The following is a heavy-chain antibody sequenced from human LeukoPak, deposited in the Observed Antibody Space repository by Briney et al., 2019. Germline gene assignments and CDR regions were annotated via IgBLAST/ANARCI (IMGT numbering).Heavy chain of an antibody. Sequence: GGSLRLSCAASGFTFSSYGMHWARQAPGKGLEWVAFIRYDGSNKYYADSVKGRFTISRDNSKNTLYLQMNSLRAEDTAVYYCAKIPYYYDSSGSRSYFDYWGQGTLVTVSS. CDR2: IRYDGSNK. CDR3: AKIPYYYDSSGSRSYFDY. CDR1: GFTFSSYG. V-gene: IGHV3-30*02. J-gene: IGHJ4*02. D-gene: IGHD3-22*01.